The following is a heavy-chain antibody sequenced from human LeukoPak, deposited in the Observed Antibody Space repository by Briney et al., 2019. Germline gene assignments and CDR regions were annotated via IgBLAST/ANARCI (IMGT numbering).Heavy chain of an antibody. Sequence: ASVKVSCKASGYTFTSYDINWVRQATGQGLEWMGWMNPNSGNTGYAQKFQGRVTITRNTSISTAYMELSSLRSEDTAVYYCARRGYCSGDSCYRTTTDAFDIWGQGTMVTVSS. V-gene: IGHV1-8*03. CDR1: GYTFTSYD. J-gene: IGHJ3*02. D-gene: IGHD2-15*01. CDR2: MNPNSGNT. CDR3: ARRGYCSGDSCYRTTTDAFDI.